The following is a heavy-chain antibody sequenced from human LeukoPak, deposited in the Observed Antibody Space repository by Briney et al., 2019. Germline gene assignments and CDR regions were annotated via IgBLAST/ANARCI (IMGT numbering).Heavy chain of an antibody. V-gene: IGHV3-66*01. D-gene: IGHD5-18*01. CDR2: IYSGGST. CDR3: ARDRVQLWAFDY. CDR1: GFXVSSNY. J-gene: IGHJ4*02. Sequence: PGGSLRLSCAASGFXVSSNYMSWVRQAPGKGLEWVSVIYSGGSTYYADSVKGRFTISRVNSKNTLYLQMNSLRAEDTAVYYCARDRVQLWAFDYWGQGTLVTVSS.